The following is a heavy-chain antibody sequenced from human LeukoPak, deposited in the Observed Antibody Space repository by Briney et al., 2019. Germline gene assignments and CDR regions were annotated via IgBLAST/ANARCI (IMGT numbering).Heavy chain of an antibody. Sequence: PSETLSLTCAVSGDSISTTTYYWSWIRQAPGKGLEWLGGILYSGGTYSNPSLKSRVTLSVDTARSQFSLKLSSVTAADTAVYYCARGPRSLGYCSGGSCYSIGYWGQGTLVTVSS. CDR1: GDSISTTTYY. D-gene: IGHD2-15*01. V-gene: IGHV4-39*07. CDR2: ILYSGGT. CDR3: ARGPRSLGYCSGGSCYSIGY. J-gene: IGHJ4*02.